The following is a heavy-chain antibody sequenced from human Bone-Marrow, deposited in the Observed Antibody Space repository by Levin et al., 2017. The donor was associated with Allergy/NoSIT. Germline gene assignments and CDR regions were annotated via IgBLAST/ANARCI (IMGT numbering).Heavy chain of an antibody. J-gene: IGHJ4*02. Sequence: SLLLSFAASGFSFSSYGMSWVRQAPGPFLSFFSLLLSLFVIPSSSSSFKGRFTIFRDNSKNMMYLQMKSLRAEDTAVYYCAKDSPVATYWGQGILVTVSS. CDR1: GFSFSSYG. CDR3: AKDSPVATY. V-gene: IGHV3-23*01. CDR2: LLSLFVIP. D-gene: IGHD5-12*01.